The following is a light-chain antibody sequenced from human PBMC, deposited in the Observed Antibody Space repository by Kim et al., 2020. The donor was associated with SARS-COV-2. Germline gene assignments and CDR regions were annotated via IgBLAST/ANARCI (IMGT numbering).Light chain of an antibody. Sequence: LSPGDRSNLSCRASPRVSSRHFAWYQQNLGQAPSLLIYDTSSRATGIPDRFSGSGSGTDFTLTISRLEPEDFAVYYCQQYGSSPRTFGQGTKVDIK. CDR3: QQYGSSPRT. CDR2: DTS. V-gene: IGKV3-20*01. CDR1: PRVSSRH. J-gene: IGKJ1*01.